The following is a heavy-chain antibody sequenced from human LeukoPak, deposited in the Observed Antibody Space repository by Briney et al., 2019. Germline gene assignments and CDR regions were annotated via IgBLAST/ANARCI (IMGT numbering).Heavy chain of an antibody. CDR1: GGSFSGYY. V-gene: IGHV4-34*01. CDR3: ATTITMVRGVPKYYFDY. Sequence: PSETLSLTCAVYGGSFSGYYWSWIRQPPGKGLEWTGEINHSGSTNYNPSLKSRVTISVDTSKNQFSLKLSSVTAADTAVYYCATTITMVRGVPKYYFDYWGQGTLVTVSS. J-gene: IGHJ4*02. D-gene: IGHD3-10*01. CDR2: INHSGST.